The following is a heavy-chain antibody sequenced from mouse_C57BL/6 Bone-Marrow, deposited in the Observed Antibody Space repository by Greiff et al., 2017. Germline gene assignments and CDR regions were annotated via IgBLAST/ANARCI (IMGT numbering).Heavy chain of an antibody. D-gene: IGHD2-3*01. J-gene: IGHJ1*03. CDR2: IDPENGDT. V-gene: IGHV14-4*01. CDR3: STWDGYGYFDV. Sequence: EVQLQESGAELVRPGASVKLSCTASGFNIKDDYMHWVKQRPEQGLEWIGWIDPENGDTEYASKFQGKATITADTSSNTAYLQRSRLTSEDTAVYYCSTWDGYGYFDVWGTGTTVTVSS. CDR1: GFNIKDDY.